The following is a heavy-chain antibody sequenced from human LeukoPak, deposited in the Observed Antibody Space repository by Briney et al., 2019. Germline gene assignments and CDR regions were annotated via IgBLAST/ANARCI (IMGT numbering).Heavy chain of an antibody. D-gene: IGHD6-13*01. J-gene: IGHJ1*01. Sequence: GASVKVSCKASGYTFTDYYMHWVRQAPGQGLEWMGWINPKSGDTKYAQESQGWVTMTRDTSINTAYIELSRSRSDDTAMYYCARGSPVAAAGTAYFHHWGQGTLVTVSS. CDR3: ARGSPVAAAGTAYFHH. CDR2: INPKSGDT. V-gene: IGHV1-2*04. CDR1: GYTFTDYY.